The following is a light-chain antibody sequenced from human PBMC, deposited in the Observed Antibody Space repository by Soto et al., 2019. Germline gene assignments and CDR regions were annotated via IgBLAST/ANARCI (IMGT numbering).Light chain of an antibody. CDR2: EVK. J-gene: IGLJ2*01. V-gene: IGLV2-14*01. Sequence: QSVRSQPASVSGSPGHSITISCSDVGPYNSVSWYQHHRGKAPKLIIYEVKNRPSGVSNRFSGSRSGNTASLTISGLQTEEDSDYYCSSSTSANTMIFGGGTKVTVL. CDR1: DVGPYNS. CDR3: SSSTSANTMI.